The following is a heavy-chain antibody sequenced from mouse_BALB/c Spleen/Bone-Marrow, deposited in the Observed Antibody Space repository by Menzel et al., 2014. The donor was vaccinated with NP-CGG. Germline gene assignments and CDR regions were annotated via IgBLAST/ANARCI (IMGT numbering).Heavy chain of an antibody. CDR1: GYAFSSYW. Sequence: QVQLQQPGAELVRPGSSVKISCKASGYAFSSYWVTWVKQRPGQGLEWIGQIYPGDGDTNYNGKFEDKVTLTADKSSSAAYMQLSSLTSEDSAVYFCAKVTTGFAYWGQGTLVTVSA. J-gene: IGHJ3*01. V-gene: IGHV1-80*01. D-gene: IGHD2-2*01. CDR2: IYPGDGDT. CDR3: AKVTTGFAY.